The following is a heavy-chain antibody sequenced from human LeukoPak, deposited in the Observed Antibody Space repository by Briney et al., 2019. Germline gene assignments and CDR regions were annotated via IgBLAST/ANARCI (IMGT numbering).Heavy chain of an antibody. Sequence: GGSLRLSCAASGFTFSSYAMSWVRQAPGKGLEWVSAISGSGGSTYYTDSVKGRFTISRDNSKNTLYLQMNSLRAEDTAVYYCAKDDKYAAGLFDFDYWGQGTLVTVSS. J-gene: IGHJ4*02. CDR3: AKDDKYAAGLFDFDY. CDR2: ISGSGGST. V-gene: IGHV3-23*01. D-gene: IGHD6-13*01. CDR1: GFTFSSYA.